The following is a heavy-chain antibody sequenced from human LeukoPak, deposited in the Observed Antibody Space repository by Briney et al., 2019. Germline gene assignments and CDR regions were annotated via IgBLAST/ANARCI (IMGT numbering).Heavy chain of an antibody. D-gene: IGHD3-9*01. Sequence: ASVKASCEASGYTFTSYAMNWVRQAPGQGLEWMGWINTNTGNPTYAQGFTGRFVFSLDTSVSTAYLQISSLKAEDTAVYYCARDAGYYDILTGYPQDYYFDYWGQGTLVTVSS. CDR2: INTNTGNP. CDR1: GYTFTSYA. J-gene: IGHJ4*02. V-gene: IGHV7-4-1*02. CDR3: ARDAGYYDILTGYPQDYYFDY.